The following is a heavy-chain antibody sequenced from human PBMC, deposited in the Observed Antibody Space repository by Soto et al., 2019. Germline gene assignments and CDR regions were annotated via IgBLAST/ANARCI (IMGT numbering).Heavy chain of an antibody. J-gene: IGHJ4*02. D-gene: IGHD1-26*01. CDR3: ARELTEWELQYYFDY. Sequence: GGSLRLSCAASGFTFSSYAMHWVRQAPGKGLEWVAVISYDGSNKYYADSVKGRFTISRDNSKNTLYLQMNSLRAEDTAVYYCARELTEWELQYYFDYWGQGTLVTVSS. CDR2: ISYDGSNK. V-gene: IGHV3-30-3*01. CDR1: GFTFSSYA.